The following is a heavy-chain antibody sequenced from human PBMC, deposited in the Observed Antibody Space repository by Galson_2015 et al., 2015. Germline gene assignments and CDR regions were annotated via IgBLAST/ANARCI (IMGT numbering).Heavy chain of an antibody. D-gene: IGHD3-10*01. Sequence: SLRLSCAASGFTFHSYAMSWVRQAPGKGLEWVSGISGTGGSRWYADSVKGRFTISRDTSKNTLYLQMNSLRAEDTAVYFCAKEAYFYGSGSYFLDYYYYYYIDVWGTGTTVTVSS. CDR2: ISGTGGSR. CDR1: GFTFHSYA. V-gene: IGHV3-23*01. CDR3: AKEAYFYGSGSYFLDYYYYYYIDV. J-gene: IGHJ6*03.